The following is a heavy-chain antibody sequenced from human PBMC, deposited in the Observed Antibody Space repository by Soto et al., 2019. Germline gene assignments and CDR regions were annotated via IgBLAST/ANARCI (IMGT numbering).Heavy chain of an antibody. CDR2: RYYSEST. Sequence: SETLSLTCTVSGGSITTGGYYWSWIRQLPGKGLEWIGHRYYSESTYYNPSLKSRVSISLDTSKNQFSLKLSFVTAADTAMYYCARTKCSGGSCYSWSLDYWGQGTPVTVAS. D-gene: IGHD2-15*01. V-gene: IGHV4-31*03. CDR1: GGSITTGGYY. CDR3: ARTKCSGGSCYSWSLDY. J-gene: IGHJ4*02.